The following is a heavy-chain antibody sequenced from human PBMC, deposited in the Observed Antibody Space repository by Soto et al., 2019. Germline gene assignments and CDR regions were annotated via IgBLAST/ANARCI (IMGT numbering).Heavy chain of an antibody. CDR1: GYTFRSYG. V-gene: IGHV1-18*04. CDR2: ISAYNGDT. CDR3: ARKEGPGTRHYYYGMDV. Sequence: ASVKVSCKASGYTFRSYGISWVRQAPGQGLEWVGWISAYNGDTHYAPKFQDRITLTTETSTDTAYMELRSLRLDDTAVYYCARKEGPGTRHYYYGMDVWGQGTTVTVSS. J-gene: IGHJ6*02. D-gene: IGHD1-7*01.